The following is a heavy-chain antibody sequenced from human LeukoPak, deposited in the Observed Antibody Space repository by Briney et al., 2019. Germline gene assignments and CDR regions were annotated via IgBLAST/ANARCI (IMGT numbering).Heavy chain of an antibody. D-gene: IGHD5-24*01. CDR2: ISWNSGSI. Sequence: GESLRLSCAASGFTFSRYAMHWVRQAPGKGLEWVSGISWNSGSIGYADSVKGRFTISRDNAKNSLYLQMNSLRAEDTALYYCEKVGDGYNLAHWGQGTLVTVSS. CDR3: EKVGDGYNLAH. V-gene: IGHV3-9*01. J-gene: IGHJ4*02. CDR1: GFTFSRYA.